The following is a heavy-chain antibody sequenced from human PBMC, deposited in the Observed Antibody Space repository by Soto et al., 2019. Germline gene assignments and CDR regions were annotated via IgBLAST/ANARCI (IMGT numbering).Heavy chain of an antibody. Sequence: QVQLVESGGGVVQPGGSLRLSCATSGFTFSDSGMHWVRQAPGKGLEWVAVIWSDGSDKSYADSVEGRFTISRDNSKNTLYLQMNRLRAEDKAVYYCGRSNRYSRSFGWGGGFDYWGQGTLVTVSS. V-gene: IGHV3-33*01. D-gene: IGHD6-6*01. CDR2: IWSDGSDK. J-gene: IGHJ4*02. CDR3: GRSNRYSRSFGWGGGFDY. CDR1: GFTFSDSG.